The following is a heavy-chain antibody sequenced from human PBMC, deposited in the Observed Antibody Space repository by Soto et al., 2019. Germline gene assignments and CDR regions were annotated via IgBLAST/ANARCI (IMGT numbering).Heavy chain of an antibody. J-gene: IGHJ3*01. D-gene: IGHD3-22*01. CDR1: GFSFNSYA. Sequence: EVQLMESGGGLVQPGESLRLSCAASGFSFNSYAMGWVRQAPGEGLEWVSGISGSGGSTFYADSVKGRFTISRQNSKSTLYLQRNSLRAEDTALYYCAKKFYYDASGYYSRDAFDVWGQGAMVTVSS. V-gene: IGHV3-23*01. CDR3: AKKFYYDASGYYSRDAFDV. CDR2: ISGSGGST.